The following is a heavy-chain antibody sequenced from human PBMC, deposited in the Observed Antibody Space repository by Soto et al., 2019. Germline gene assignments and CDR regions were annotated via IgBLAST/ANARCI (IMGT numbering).Heavy chain of an antibody. CDR3: ARGSSIAAAGTMDY. CDR2: INPNSGGT. Sequence: ASVKVSCKASGCTFTGYYMHWVRQAPGQGLEGMGWINPNSGGTNYAQKFQGRVTMTRDTSISTAYMELSRLRSDDTAVYYCARGSSIAAAGTMDYWGQGTLVTVSS. D-gene: IGHD6-13*01. CDR1: GCTFTGYY. V-gene: IGHV1-2*02. J-gene: IGHJ4*02.